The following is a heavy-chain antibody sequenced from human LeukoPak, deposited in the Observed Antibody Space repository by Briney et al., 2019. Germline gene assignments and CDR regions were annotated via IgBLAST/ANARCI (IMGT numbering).Heavy chain of an antibody. CDR1: GYTFTNYG. CDR3: ARVVVSATNWFDP. CDR2: ISAYNGNT. D-gene: IGHD2-21*02. Sequence: ASVNVSCKASGYTFTNYGICWVRQAPAQGLEWMGWISAYNGNTNYAQKLQGRVTMTTDTSTGTVYMELRSLRSDDTAVYYCARVVVSATNWFDPWGQGTLVTVSS. J-gene: IGHJ5*02. V-gene: IGHV1-18*01.